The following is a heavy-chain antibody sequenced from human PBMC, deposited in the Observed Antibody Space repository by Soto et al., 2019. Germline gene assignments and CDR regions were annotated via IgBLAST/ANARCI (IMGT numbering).Heavy chain of an antibody. CDR1: GFTLSFYG. V-gene: IGHV3-30*18. J-gene: IGHJ6*02. CDR2: ISNDGSNQ. CDR3: AKATSPYYYYYGIDV. D-gene: IGHD2-2*01. Sequence: LRLSCTASGFTLSFYGMHWVRQAPGKGLEWVAVISNDGSNQYYVDSVKGRFTISRDSSKQTVSLQMNSLRAEDTAVYFCAKATSPYYYYYGIDVWGQGTTVTVYS.